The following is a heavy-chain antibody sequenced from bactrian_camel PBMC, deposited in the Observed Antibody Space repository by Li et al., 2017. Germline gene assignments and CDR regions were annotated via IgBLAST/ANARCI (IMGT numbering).Heavy chain of an antibody. CDR1: RHRYSNNC. Sequence: QLVESGGGSVQAGGSLSLSCSAARHRYSNNCMGWFRQPPGKAREGIATIFTCGGNTYYADSVKGRFTISQDSAKNTVYLQMNSLKPDETAVYYCACDRVVYALTTVARCLSPFYYWGQGTQVTVS. CDR2: IFTCGGNT. V-gene: IGHV3-2*01. J-gene: IGHJ4*01. D-gene: IGHD1*01. CDR3: ACDRVVYALTTVARCLSPFYY.